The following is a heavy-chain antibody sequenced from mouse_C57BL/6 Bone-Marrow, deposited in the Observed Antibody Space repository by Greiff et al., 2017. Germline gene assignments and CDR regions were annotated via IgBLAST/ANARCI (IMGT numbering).Heavy chain of an antibody. J-gene: IGHJ2*01. Sequence: QVQLQQSGAELVRPGTSVKVSCKASGYAFTNYLIEWVKQRPGQGLEWIGVINPGSGGTNYNEKFKGKATLTADKSSSTAYMQLSSLTSEDSAVYFCARSAIERYWGQGTTPTVSS. CDR2: INPGSGGT. V-gene: IGHV1-54*01. CDR1: GYAFTNYL. CDR3: ARSAIERY.